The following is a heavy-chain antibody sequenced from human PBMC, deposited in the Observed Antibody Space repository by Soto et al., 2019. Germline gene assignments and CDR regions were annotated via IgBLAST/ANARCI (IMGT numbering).Heavy chain of an antibody. Sequence: SETLSLTCAVSGGSISSSNWWSWVRQPPGKGLEWIGEIYHSGSTNYNPSLKSRVTISVDKSKNQFSLKLSSVTAADTAVYYCASLSYDSSGYYYGHFDYWGQGTLVTVS. CDR3: ASLSYDSSGYYYGHFDY. V-gene: IGHV4-4*02. CDR1: GGSISSSNW. CDR2: IYHSGST. D-gene: IGHD3-22*01. J-gene: IGHJ4*02.